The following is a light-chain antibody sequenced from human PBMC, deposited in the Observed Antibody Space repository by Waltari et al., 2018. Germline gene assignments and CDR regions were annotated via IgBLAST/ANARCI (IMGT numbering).Light chain of an antibody. Sequence: QSVLTPPPSASGPPVQRGTTPSARSRPTTGSKSASSYHQLPGPAPKLLLYGNNQRPSGVPDRFSGSKSGTSASLAISGLRSEDEADYYCAAWDDSLSGWVFGGGTKLTVL. CDR2: GNN. CDR3: AAWDDSLSGWV. V-gene: IGLV1-47*01. CDR1: RPTTGSKS. J-gene: IGLJ3*02.